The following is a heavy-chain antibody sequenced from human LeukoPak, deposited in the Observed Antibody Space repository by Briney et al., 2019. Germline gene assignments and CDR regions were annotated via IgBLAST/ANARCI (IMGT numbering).Heavy chain of an antibody. CDR1: EFTVRSNY. CDR3: ARADCSSSTCYLRRSWFDP. CDR2: LHTGGNT. Sequence: GGSLRLSCVASEFTVRSNYMTWVRQAPGKGLEWVSILHTGGNTYNADSVKGRFTISRDDSKNTVYLQMNSLRAEDTAVYYCARADCSSSTCYLRRSWFDPWGQGTLVTVSS. V-gene: IGHV3-53*01. D-gene: IGHD2-2*01. J-gene: IGHJ5*02.